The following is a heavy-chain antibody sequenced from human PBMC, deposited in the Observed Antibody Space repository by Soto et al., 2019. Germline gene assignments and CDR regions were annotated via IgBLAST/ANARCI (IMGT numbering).Heavy chain of an antibody. CDR2: INHSGNT. J-gene: IGHJ4*02. CDR1: GGSFSAYY. CDR3: ARSGHLFDY. Sequence: QVQLQQWGAGLLKPSETLSLACDVSGGSFSAYYWSWIRQPPGKGLEWIGEINHSGNTNYNPSLKSRVTISVDTSTNQFSLKLPSVTAADTAVYYCARSGHLFDYWGQGTLVTVSS. V-gene: IGHV4-34*01. D-gene: IGHD3-10*01.